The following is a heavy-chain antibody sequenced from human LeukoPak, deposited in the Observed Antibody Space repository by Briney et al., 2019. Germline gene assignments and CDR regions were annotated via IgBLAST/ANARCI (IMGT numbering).Heavy chain of an antibody. Sequence: SETLSLTCTVSGGSISSYYWSWIRQPPGKGLEWIGYIYYSGSTNYNPSLKSRVTISVDTSKNQFSLKLSSVTAADTAVYYCASLRYSSGWYHGEGNWFDSWGQGTLVTVSS. D-gene: IGHD6-19*01. CDR3: ASLRYSSGWYHGEGNWFDS. J-gene: IGHJ5*01. V-gene: IGHV4-59*01. CDR2: IYYSGST. CDR1: GGSISSYY.